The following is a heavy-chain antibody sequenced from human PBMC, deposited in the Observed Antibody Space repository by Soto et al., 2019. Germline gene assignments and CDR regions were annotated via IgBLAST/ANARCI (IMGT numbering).Heavy chain of an antibody. J-gene: IGHJ4*02. Sequence: GGSMGLSCAASVVPFSSHAVSWVRPAPGKGLEWVSAISGSGGSTYYADSVKGRFTISRDNSKNTLYLQMNSLRAEDTAVYYCAKHMATITSVTQECFDYWGQGTLVTVSS. CDR2: ISGSGGST. D-gene: IGHD5-12*01. CDR1: VVPFSSHA. V-gene: IGHV3-23*01. CDR3: AKHMATITSVTQECFDY.